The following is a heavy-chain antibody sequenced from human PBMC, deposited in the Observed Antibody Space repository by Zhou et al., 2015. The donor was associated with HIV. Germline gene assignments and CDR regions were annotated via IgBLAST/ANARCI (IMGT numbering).Heavy chain of an antibody. CDR1: GDTFSTFG. V-gene: IGHV1-69*06. Sequence: QVQLVQSGAEVKKPGSSVKVSCKVSGDTFSTFGITWVRQAPGQGLEWVGGIIPILGTAKYAQKFQGRVTMTADRATSTAYMELRSLRSDDTAVYYCARGLDYYDSGAYYPFYFDYWGQGTLVTVSS. CDR2: IIPILGTA. J-gene: IGHJ4*02. D-gene: IGHD3-22*01. CDR3: ARGLDYYDSGAYYPFYFDY.